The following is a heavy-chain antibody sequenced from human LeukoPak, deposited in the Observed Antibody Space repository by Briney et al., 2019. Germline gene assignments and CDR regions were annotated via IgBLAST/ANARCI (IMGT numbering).Heavy chain of an antibody. CDR1: GFTFDDYG. CDR3: AKRQQLVGIDY. D-gene: IGHD6-13*01. CDR2: LNWNGGST. J-gene: IGHJ4*02. Sequence: AGGSLRLSCAASGFTFDDYGMSWVRHAPGKGLEWVAGLNWNGGSTNYAVSVKGRFTIPRDNAKNSIYLQMNSLRAEDTAVYHCAKRQQLVGIDYWGQGTLVTVSS. V-gene: IGHV3-20*01.